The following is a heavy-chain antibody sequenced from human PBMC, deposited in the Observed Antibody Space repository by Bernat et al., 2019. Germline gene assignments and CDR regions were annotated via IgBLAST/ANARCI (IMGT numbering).Heavy chain of an antibody. CDR3: ARLGSSSDAFDI. CDR2: IYYSGST. CDR1: GGSISTGSYY. D-gene: IGHD6-6*01. J-gene: IGHJ3*02. Sequence: QLQLQESGPGLVKPSETLSLTCTVSGGSISTGSYYWGWIRQPPGKGLEWIGSIYYSGSTYYNPSLKSRVTISVDTSKKQFSLHLNSVTAADTAVYYCARLGSSSDAFDIWGQGTMVTVSS. V-gene: IGHV4-39*01.